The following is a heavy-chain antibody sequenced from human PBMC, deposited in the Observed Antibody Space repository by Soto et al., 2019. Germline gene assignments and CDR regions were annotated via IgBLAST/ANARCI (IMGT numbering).Heavy chain of an antibody. D-gene: IGHD3-22*01. CDR2: IYYSGST. CDR1: GDSLSSNNYY. J-gene: IGHJ6*02. Sequence: PSETLSLTCTVSGDSLSSNNYYWPWIRQPPGECLEWIGYIYYSGSTYYNPSLKSLVTMSVDTSKNQFSLNLSSVTAADTAVYYCARGSDYFDSSAYPLACYAMDVWGQGTSVTVSS. V-gene: IGHV4-30-4*01. CDR3: ARGSDYFDSSAYPLACYAMDV.